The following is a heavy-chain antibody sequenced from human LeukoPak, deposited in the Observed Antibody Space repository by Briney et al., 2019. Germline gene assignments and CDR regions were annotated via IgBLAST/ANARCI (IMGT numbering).Heavy chain of an antibody. CDR2: MNPNSGNT. V-gene: IGHV1-8*01. D-gene: IGHD4-17*01. J-gene: IGHJ4*02. CDR1: GYTFTSYD. CDR3: ARHLGLYGDPTFDY. Sequence: ASVKVSCKASGYTFTSYDINWVRQATGQGLEWMGWMNPNSGNTGYAQKFQGRVTMTRNTSISTAYMELSSLRSEDTAVYYCARHLGLYGDPTFDYWGQGTLVTVSS.